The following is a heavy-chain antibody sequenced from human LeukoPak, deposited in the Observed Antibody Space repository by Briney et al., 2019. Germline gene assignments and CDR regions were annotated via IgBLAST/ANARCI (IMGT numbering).Heavy chain of an antibody. CDR3: ARGFRGVNWFDP. J-gene: IGHJ5*02. Sequence: GGSLRLSCAASGFTFSSYWMTWVRQAPGRGLEWVANIKQDSSERYYVDSVKGRFTISRDNANNSLFLQMNSLRGEDTAVYYCARGFRGVNWFDPWGQGTLVTVSS. D-gene: IGHD3-10*01. CDR2: IKQDSSER. CDR1: GFTFSSYW. V-gene: IGHV3-7*04.